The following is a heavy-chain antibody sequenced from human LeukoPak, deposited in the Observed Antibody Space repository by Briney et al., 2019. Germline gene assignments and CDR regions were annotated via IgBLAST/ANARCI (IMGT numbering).Heavy chain of an antibody. CDR2: IYYSEST. V-gene: IGHV4-30-4*01. J-gene: IGHJ5*02. CDR1: GGSISSGDYY. CDR3: TRGWLRLGAPKPWFDP. Sequence: PSETLSLTCTVSGGSISSGDYYWSWIRQPPGKGLEWIGYIYYSESTYYNPSLKSRVTISVDTSKNQFSLKLSSVTAADTAVYYCTRGWLRLGAPKPWFDPWGQGTLVTVSS. D-gene: IGHD5-12*01.